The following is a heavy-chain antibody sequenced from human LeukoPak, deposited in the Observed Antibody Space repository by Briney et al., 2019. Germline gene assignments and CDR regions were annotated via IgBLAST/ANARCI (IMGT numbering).Heavy chain of an antibody. Sequence: EGSLRLSCAASGFTFSSYSMNWVRQAPGKGLEWVSSISSSSSYIYYADSVKGRFTISRDNAKNSLYLQMNSLRAEDTAVYYCAKLDTELYGDYARCGMDVWGQGTTVTVSS. CDR2: ISSSSSYI. V-gene: IGHV3-21*04. CDR1: GFTFSSYS. CDR3: AKLDTELYGDYARCGMDV. J-gene: IGHJ6*02. D-gene: IGHD4-17*01.